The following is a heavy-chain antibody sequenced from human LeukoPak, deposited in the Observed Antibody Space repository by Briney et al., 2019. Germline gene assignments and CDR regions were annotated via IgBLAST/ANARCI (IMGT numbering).Heavy chain of an antibody. V-gene: IGHV1-58*02. CDR3: AGTPWFGELTLDY. J-gene: IGHJ4*02. CDR1: GFTFTSST. CDR2: IVVGSGNT. Sequence: SVKVSCTASGFTFTSSTIQWVRQARGQRLEWIGWIVVGSGNTNYAQKFQERVIITRDMSTTTVYMELISLRSEDTAMYYCAGTPWFGELTLDYWGQGTLVTVSS. D-gene: IGHD3-10*01.